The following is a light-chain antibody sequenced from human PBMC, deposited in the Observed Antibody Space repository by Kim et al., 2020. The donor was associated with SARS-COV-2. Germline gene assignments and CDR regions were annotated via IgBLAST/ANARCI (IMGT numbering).Light chain of an antibody. CDR3: QQGYST. CDR1: QSISTY. V-gene: IGKV1-39*01. CDR2: GAS. Sequence: DIHMTQSPSSLSASVGDRVTITCRASQSISTYLNWYQQKPGKAPKLLIYGASNLPSGVPSRLSGSGSGTDFTLTISTLQPEDFGTYYCQQGYSTFGQGTKLEI. J-gene: IGKJ2*01.